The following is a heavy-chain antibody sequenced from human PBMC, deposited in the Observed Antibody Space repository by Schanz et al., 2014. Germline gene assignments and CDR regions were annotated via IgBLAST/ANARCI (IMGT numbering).Heavy chain of an antibody. CDR3: ARVDSGYDSHLYYYYYYMDV. Sequence: QVQLVQSGAEVKKPGASVKVSCKASGYTFTSYGINWVRQAPGQGLEWMGWISAYNGNTNYAQKLQGRVTMTTDTSTSTAYMELRSLRAEDTAVYYCARVDSGYDSHLYYYYYYMDVWGKGTTVTVSS. D-gene: IGHD5-12*01. CDR1: GYTFTSYG. CDR2: ISAYNGNT. V-gene: IGHV1-18*01. J-gene: IGHJ6*03.